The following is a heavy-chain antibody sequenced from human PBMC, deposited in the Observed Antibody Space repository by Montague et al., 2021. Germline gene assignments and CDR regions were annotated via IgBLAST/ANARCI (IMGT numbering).Heavy chain of an antibody. CDR1: GGSLSGYI. CDR3: TRGEVAVTGIDY. CDR2: ISHTGST. V-gene: IGHV4-34*01. J-gene: IGHJ4*02. D-gene: IGHD6-19*01. Sequence: SETLSLTCAVYGGSLSGYIWNWIRQPPGRDLEWIGQISHTGSTSYNPSFKSRVTMSVDTSENHFYLRLCSVTAAATADYYCTRGEVAVTGIDYWGQGALVTVSS.